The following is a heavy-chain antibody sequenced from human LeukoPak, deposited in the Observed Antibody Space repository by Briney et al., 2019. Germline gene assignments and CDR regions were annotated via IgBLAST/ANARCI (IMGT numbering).Heavy chain of an antibody. CDR3: AADIVVVTATRDLDAFDI. V-gene: IGHV1-58*02. J-gene: IGHJ3*02. Sequence: SVKVSCKASGFTFTSSAMQRVRQSRGQRLEWIEWIVVGSGNTNYAQKFQERVTITRDMSTSTAYMELSSLRSEDTAVYYCAADIVVVTATRDLDAFDIWGQGTMVTVSS. D-gene: IGHD2-21*02. CDR1: GFTFTSSA. CDR2: IVVGSGNT.